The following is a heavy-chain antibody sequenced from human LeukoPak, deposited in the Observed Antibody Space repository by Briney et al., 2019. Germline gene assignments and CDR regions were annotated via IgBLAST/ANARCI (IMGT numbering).Heavy chain of an antibody. D-gene: IGHD3-22*01. Sequence: GGSLRLSCAASGFAFSNYAMSWVRQAPGKGLEWVSGISGSGANSYYADSVKGRFTISRDNSKNTLYLQMNSLRAEDTAVYYCAKAPRGMIVVVTFDYWGQGTLVTVSS. CDR2: ISGSGANS. V-gene: IGHV3-23*01. CDR3: AKAPRGMIVVVTFDY. J-gene: IGHJ4*02. CDR1: GFAFSNYA.